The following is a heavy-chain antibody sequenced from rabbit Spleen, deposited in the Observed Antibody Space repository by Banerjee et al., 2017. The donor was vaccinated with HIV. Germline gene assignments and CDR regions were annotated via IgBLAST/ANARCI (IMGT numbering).Heavy chain of an antibody. CDR1: GFSFSASDY. V-gene: IGHV1S40*01. CDR2: IAGSSSGFT. D-gene: IGHD8-1*01. J-gene: IGHJ6*01. CDR3: ARDTGSSFSSYGMDL. Sequence: QSLEESGGDLVKPGASLTLTCTASGFSFSASDYICWVSQAPGKGLEWISCIAGSSSGFTYSATWAKGRFTISKTSSTTVTLQMTSLTAADTATYFCARDTGSSFSSYGMDLWGQGTLVTVS.